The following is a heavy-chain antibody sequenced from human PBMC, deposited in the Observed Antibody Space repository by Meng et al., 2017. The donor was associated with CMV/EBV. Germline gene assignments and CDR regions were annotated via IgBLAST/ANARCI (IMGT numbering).Heavy chain of an antibody. CDR3: ARYCSSTSCYRFDP. CDR1: GSTFSSYS. D-gene: IGHD2-2*02. CDR2: ISSSSSYI. J-gene: IGHJ5*02. V-gene: IGHV3-21*01. Sequence: GGSLRLSCAASGSTFSSYSMNWVRQAPGKGLEWVSSISSSSSYIYYADSVKGRFTISRDNAKNSLYLQMNSLRAEDTAVYYCARYCSSTSCYRFDPWGQGTLVTSPQ.